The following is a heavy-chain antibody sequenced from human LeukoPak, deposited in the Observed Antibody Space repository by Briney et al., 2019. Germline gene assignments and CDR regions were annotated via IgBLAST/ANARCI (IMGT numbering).Heavy chain of an antibody. D-gene: IGHD6-13*01. V-gene: IGHV3-21*04. CDR1: GFTFTNYR. Sequence: PGGSLRLSCAASGFTFTNYRMTWVRQAPGKGLEWVSSISSTSGYIFYADSVQGRFTISRDNAKNSLYLQMNSLRAEDSAVYYCARGGGYYFDYWGQGTLVTVSS. CDR3: ARGGGYYFDY. CDR2: ISSTSGYI. J-gene: IGHJ4*02.